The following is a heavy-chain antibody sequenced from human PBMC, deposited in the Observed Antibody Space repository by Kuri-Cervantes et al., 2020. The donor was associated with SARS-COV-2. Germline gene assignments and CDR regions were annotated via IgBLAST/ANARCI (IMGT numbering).Heavy chain of an antibody. Sequence: GSLRLSCAFYGEPFSGYYWTWIRQSPGKGLEWIGEVNHRGDTNYNPSLMGRVIISVDTSSKQFSLHLGSVTAADTAVYYCARAYGFLRYIYYMDVWGRGTTVTVSS. V-gene: IGHV4-34*01. CDR2: VNHRGDT. CDR3: ARAYGFLRYIYYMDV. D-gene: IGHD4-17*01. J-gene: IGHJ6*03. CDR1: GEPFSGYY.